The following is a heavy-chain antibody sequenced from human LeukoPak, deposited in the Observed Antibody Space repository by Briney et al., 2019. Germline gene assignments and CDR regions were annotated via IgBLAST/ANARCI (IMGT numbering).Heavy chain of an antibody. V-gene: IGHV1-18*01. CDR1: GYTFTSYG. CDR2: ISAYNGNT. CDR3: ARVYSYYDFWSGTGFDY. Sequence: ASVKVSCKASGYTFTSYGISWVRQAPGQGLEWMGWISAYNGNTNYAQKLQGRVTMTTDTSTSTAYMELRSLRSDDTAVYYCARVYSYYDFWSGTGFDYWGQGALVTVSS. D-gene: IGHD3-3*01. J-gene: IGHJ4*02.